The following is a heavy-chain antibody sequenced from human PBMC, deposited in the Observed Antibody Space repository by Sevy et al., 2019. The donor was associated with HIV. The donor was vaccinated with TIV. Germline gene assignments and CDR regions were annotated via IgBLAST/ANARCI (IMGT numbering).Heavy chain of an antibody. CDR3: ARELWPGDY. CDR1: GFTFSDYF. D-gene: IGHD2-21*01. J-gene: IGHJ4*02. V-gene: IGHV3-7*01. Sequence: GGSLILSCAASGFTFSDYFMGWVRQAPGKGLEWVANVDQDGSQKYYVGSVRGRFTISRDNAKNSVYLQMNRLRLDDTAVYYCARELWPGDYWGQGTLVTVSS. CDR2: VDQDGSQK.